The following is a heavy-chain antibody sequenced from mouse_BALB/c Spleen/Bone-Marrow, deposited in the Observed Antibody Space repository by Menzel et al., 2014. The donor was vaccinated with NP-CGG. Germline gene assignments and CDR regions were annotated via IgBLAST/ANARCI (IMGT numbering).Heavy chain of an antibody. J-gene: IGHJ4*01. Sequence: ESGPGLVKPSQSLSLTCTVTGYSITSDYAWNWIQQFPGNKLEWMGYISYSGSTSYNPSFKSRISITRDTSKDQFFLQLNSVTTEDTATYYCAGYYDYRYYAMDYWGQGTSVTVSS. V-gene: IGHV3-2*02. CDR2: ISYSGST. CDR1: GYSITSDYA. D-gene: IGHD2-4*01. CDR3: AGYYDYRYYAMDY.